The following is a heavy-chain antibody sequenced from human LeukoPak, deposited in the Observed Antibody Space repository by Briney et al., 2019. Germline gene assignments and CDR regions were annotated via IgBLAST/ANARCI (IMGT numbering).Heavy chain of an antibody. V-gene: IGHV3-20*04. Sequence: PGASLRLSCAAAGFTVSSSAMNWVRQAPGKGLEWHFGIAWMGGRPGYADYVTRRFPICRDNAKNSLYLQMNSLRAEDTALYYCARGDRHYYDSSGYFDYWGRGTLVTVSS. CDR3: ARGDRHYYDSSGYFDY. D-gene: IGHD3-22*01. CDR2: IAWMGGRP. J-gene: IGHJ4*02. CDR1: GFTVSSSA.